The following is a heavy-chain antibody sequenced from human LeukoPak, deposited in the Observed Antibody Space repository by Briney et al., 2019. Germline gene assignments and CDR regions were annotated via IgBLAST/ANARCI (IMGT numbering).Heavy chain of an antibody. V-gene: IGHV4-38-2*02. CDR1: GYSICSGYY. Sequence: NPSETLSLTCTVSGYSICSGYYWGWIRQPPGKGLEWIGSIYHSGSTYYNPSLKSRVTISVDTSKNQFSLKLSSVTAADTAVYYCARITMVRGYYMDVWGKGTTVTVSS. CDR3: ARITMVRGYYMDV. CDR2: IYHSGST. J-gene: IGHJ6*03. D-gene: IGHD3-10*01.